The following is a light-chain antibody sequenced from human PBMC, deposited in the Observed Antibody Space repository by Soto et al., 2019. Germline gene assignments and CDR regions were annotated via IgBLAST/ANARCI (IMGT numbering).Light chain of an antibody. J-gene: IGKJ4*01. CDR3: QEYNYWHPIT. CDR1: HIISSN. CDR2: GAS. V-gene: IGKV3-15*01. Sequence: VLTQSPATLSVSPGERATLSCRYSHIISSNLAWYQQKPGQAPRLLIYGASTRATGIPVRFSGSVCGTEFTLTTTSLQSEDSAVYYCQEYNYWHPITFGGGTKGDNK.